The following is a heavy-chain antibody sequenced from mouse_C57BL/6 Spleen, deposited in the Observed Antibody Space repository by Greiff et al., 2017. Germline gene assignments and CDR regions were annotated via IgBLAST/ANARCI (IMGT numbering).Heavy chain of an antibody. D-gene: IGHD2-1*01. CDR3: ARAETLYYGPGAYFDY. J-gene: IGHJ2*01. V-gene: IGHV1-18*01. Sequence: VQLQQSGPELVKPGASVKIPCKASGYTFTDYNMDWVKQSHGKSLEWIGDINPNNGGTIYNQKFKGKATLTVDKSSSTAYMELRSLTSEDTAVYYCARAETLYYGPGAYFDYWGQGTTLTVSS. CDR1: GYTFTDYN. CDR2: INPNNGGT.